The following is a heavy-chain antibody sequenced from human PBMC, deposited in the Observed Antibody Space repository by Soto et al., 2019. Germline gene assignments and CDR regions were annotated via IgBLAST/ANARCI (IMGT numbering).Heavy chain of an antibody. CDR3: ARDRGVAPPVAVNTNYYYYMDV. V-gene: IGHV1-18*01. D-gene: IGHD6-19*01. J-gene: IGHJ6*03. CDR2: ISAYNGDT. Sequence: QDQLVQSGGEVKKPGASVKVSCKASGYSFTNYGITWVRQAPGQGFEWMGWISAYNGDTNYALKLQGRVTMTTDASASTAYLELRSLRSDDTAVYYCARDRGVAPPVAVNTNYYYYMDVWGKGTTVTVSS. CDR1: GYSFTNYG.